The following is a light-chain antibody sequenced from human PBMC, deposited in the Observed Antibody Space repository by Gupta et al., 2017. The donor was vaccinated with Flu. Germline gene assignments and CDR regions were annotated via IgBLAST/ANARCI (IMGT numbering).Light chain of an antibody. CDR3: QQYDSTWS. J-gene: IGKJ1*01. CDR2: MAS. V-gene: IGKV1-5*03. Sequence: DIQLTQSPSTLSASVGDRVTITCRASQSISSWLAWYQQKPGRAPKLLIYMASSLQSGVPFRFSGSGSRTEFALTISSLQPEDFATYYCQQYDSTWSFGQGTMVELK. CDR1: QSISSW.